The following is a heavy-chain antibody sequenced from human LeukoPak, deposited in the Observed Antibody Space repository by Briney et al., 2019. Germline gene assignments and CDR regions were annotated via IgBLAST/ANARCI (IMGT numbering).Heavy chain of an antibody. CDR3: AKWTAAVDAFDI. CDR1: GFTFSSYG. Sequence: PGRSLRLSCAASGFTFSSYGMHWVRQAPGKGLEWVAVISYDGSNKYYADSVKGRFTISRDNSKNTLYLQMNSLRAEDTAVYYCAKWTAAVDAFDIWGQGTMVTVSS. D-gene: IGHD6-13*01. J-gene: IGHJ3*02. CDR2: ISYDGSNK. V-gene: IGHV3-30*18.